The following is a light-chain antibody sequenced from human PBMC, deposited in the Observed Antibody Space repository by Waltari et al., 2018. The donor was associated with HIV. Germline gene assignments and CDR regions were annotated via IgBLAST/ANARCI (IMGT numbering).Light chain of an antibody. V-gene: IGKV1D-12*01. CDR1: QGISSW. Sequence: DIHLTQSPSSEYASVGDRVTITCRASQGISSWLAWYQQKPGKAPNLLIYAASTLQSGVPSRFSGSISGTDFTLTINSLQPEDFATYYCQQADSFPITFGQGTRLDLK. CDR2: AAS. CDR3: QQADSFPIT. J-gene: IGKJ5*01.